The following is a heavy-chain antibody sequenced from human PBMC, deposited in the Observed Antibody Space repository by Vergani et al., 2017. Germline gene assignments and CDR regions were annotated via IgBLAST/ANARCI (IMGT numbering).Heavy chain of an antibody. CDR3: AREATLAYYYMDV. V-gene: IGHV4-31*03. Sequence: QVQLQESGPGLVKPLQTLTITCTVSGDSITSGAYYWSWIRPHPGKGLEWIGYIFLSGGAYYNPSFESRVSISVDTSKNKFSLGVTSVTAADTAVYYCAREATLAYYYMDVWGKGTTVTVSS. J-gene: IGHJ6*03. CDR2: IFLSGGA. CDR1: GDSITSGAYY.